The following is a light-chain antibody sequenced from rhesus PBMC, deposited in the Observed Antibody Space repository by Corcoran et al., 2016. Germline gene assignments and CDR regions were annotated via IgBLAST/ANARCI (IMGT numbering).Light chain of an antibody. CDR3: QQYASAPLS. CDR1: QGLSSW. CDR2: KAS. V-gene: IGKV1-21*01. Sequence: DIQMTQSPSSLSASVGDRVTITCRASQGLSSWVAWYQQKPGKAPNLLIYKASSLPTGVPSRFSGSGSGTDFTLIFSSLQPEDCATYYCQQYASAPLSFGGGPQLEIK. J-gene: IGKJ4*01.